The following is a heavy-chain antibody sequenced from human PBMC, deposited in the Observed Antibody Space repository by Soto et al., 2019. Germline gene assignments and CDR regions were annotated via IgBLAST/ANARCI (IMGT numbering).Heavy chain of an antibody. CDR3: AKDRDVAAAGTTKSDGRDV. J-gene: IGHJ6*02. CDR1: GFTFIRSA. Sequence: EVQLLESGGGLVQPGGSLRLSCAASGFTFIRSAMSWVRQAPGKGLAWVSVISGSGDSTYYADSVRGRVTISRHNSTITRYLQMSMVRAEDTAVYYCAKDRDVAAAGTTKSDGRDVWGQGTRVTVSS. CDR2: ISGSGDST. V-gene: IGHV3-23*01. D-gene: IGHD6-13*01.